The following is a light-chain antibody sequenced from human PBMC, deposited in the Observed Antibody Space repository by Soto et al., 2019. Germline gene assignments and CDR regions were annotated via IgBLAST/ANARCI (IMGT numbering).Light chain of an antibody. CDR2: WAS. J-gene: IGKJ1*01. CDR1: QSVLYSSNNKNY. V-gene: IGKV4-1*01. CDR3: QQYYRPWT. Sequence: DIVMTQSPDSLAVSLGERATINCKSSQSVLYSSNNKNYLAWYQQKPGQPPKLLIYWASTRESGVPDRSSGGGSGTDVTLTISSLQAEDVAVYYCQQYYRPWTFGQGTKVEIK.